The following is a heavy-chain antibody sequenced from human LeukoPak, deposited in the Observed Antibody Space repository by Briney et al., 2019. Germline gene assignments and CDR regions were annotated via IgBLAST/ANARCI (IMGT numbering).Heavy chain of an antibody. J-gene: IGHJ4*02. CDR3: AKGGRYFDWYPFDY. V-gene: IGHV3-23*01. CDR2: ISGSGGST. D-gene: IGHD3-9*01. Sequence: GGSLRLSCAASGFTFSSYAMSWVRQAPGKGLEWVSAISGSGGSTYYADSVKGRFTISRGNSKNTLYLQMNSLRAEDTAVYYCAKGGRYFDWYPFDYWGQGTLVTVSS. CDR1: GFTFSSYA.